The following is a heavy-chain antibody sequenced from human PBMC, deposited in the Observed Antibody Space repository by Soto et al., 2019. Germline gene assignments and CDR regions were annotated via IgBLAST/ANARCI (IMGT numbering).Heavy chain of an antibody. Sequence: GGSLRLSCAASGFTFSSYGMHWVRQAPGKGLEWVAVIWYDGSNKYYADSVKGRFTISRDNSKNTLYLQMNSLRAEDTAVYYCARDLDQDDYGDGYYFDYWGQGTLVTVSS. V-gene: IGHV3-33*01. J-gene: IGHJ4*02. CDR1: GFTFSSYG. CDR2: IWYDGSNK. D-gene: IGHD4-17*01. CDR3: ARDLDQDDYGDGYYFDY.